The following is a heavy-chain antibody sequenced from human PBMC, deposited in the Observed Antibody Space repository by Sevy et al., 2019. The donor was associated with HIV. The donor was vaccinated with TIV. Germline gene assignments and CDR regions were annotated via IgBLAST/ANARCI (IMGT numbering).Heavy chain of an antibody. Sequence: GGSLRLSCTCSGFPLSTYWMHWVRQIPGKGLDWVCHVNQDGSVKHYADSVRGRFTISGDNVKNTVFFYMNSLRTDDTALYYCARGIGSAGGLWGQGTLVTVSS. CDR3: ARGIGSAGGL. D-gene: IGHD1-26*01. CDR1: GFPLSTYW. V-gene: IGHV3-74*01. CDR2: VNQDGSVK. J-gene: IGHJ4*02.